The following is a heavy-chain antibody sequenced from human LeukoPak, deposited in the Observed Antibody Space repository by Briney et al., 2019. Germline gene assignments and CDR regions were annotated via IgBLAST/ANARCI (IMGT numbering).Heavy chain of an antibody. D-gene: IGHD6-19*01. CDR2: IRYDGSNK. CDR1: GFTFSSYG. CDR3: AKDPTSPFIAVAGTGWFDP. J-gene: IGHJ5*02. Sequence: GGSLRLSCAASGFTFSSYGMHWVRQAPGKGLEWVAFIRYDGSNKYYADSVKGRFTISRDNSKNTLYLQMNSLRAEDMAVYYCAKDPTSPFIAVAGTGWFDPWGQGTLVTVSS. V-gene: IGHV3-30*02.